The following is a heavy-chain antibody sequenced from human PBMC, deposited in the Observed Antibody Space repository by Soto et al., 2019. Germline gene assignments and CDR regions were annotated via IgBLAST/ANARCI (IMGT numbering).Heavy chain of an antibody. J-gene: IGHJ6*02. CDR2: IIPIFGTA. Sequence: QVQLVQSGAEVKKPGSSVKVSCKASGGTFSSYAISWVRQAPGQGLEWMGGIIPIFGTANYEQKFKGRVTITADESTSSAHMELGSVRSEDTAVYYCARGAQTVTARMDVWGQGTTVTVSS. D-gene: IGHD2-21*02. V-gene: IGHV1-69*12. CDR3: ARGAQTVTARMDV. CDR1: GGTFSSYA.